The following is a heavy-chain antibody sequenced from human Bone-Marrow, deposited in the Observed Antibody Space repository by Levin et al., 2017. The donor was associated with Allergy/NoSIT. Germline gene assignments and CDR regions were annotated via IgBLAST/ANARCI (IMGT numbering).Heavy chain of an antibody. V-gene: IGHV1-18*01. Sequence: EASVKVSCKASGYTFTSYGISWVRQAPGQGLEWMGWISAYNGNTNYAQKLQGRVTMTTDTSTSTAYMELRSLRSDDTAVYYCARVVYGSGSFDFDYWGQGTLVTVSS. CDR2: ISAYNGNT. CDR1: GYTFTSYG. CDR3: ARVVYGSGSFDFDY. J-gene: IGHJ4*02. D-gene: IGHD3-10*01.